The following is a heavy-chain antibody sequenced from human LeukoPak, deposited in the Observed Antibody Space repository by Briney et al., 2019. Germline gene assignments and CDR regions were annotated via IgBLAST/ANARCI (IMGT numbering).Heavy chain of an antibody. Sequence: GASVKVSCKASGGTFSSYAISWVRQAPGQGLEWMGGIIPIFGTANYAQKFQGRVTITADESTSTAYMELSSLRSEDTAVYYCASGVRSRGYSYGYDFDYWGQGTLVTVSS. J-gene: IGHJ4*02. CDR1: GGTFSSYA. CDR2: IIPIFGTA. D-gene: IGHD5-18*01. CDR3: ASGVRSRGYSYGYDFDY. V-gene: IGHV1-69*13.